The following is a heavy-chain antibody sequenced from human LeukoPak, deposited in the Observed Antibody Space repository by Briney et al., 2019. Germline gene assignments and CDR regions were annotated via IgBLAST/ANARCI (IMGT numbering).Heavy chain of an antibody. CDR3: TRNQEGDY. Sequence: GGSLRLSCAASGFTFSSYRMNWVRQAPGKGLEWVSFISSSNNSIYYADSVKGRFTISRDNAKNSLYLQMNSLRAEDTAVYYCTRNQEGDYWGQGTLVTVSS. V-gene: IGHV3-21*01. CDR1: GFTFSSYR. CDR2: ISSSNNSI. J-gene: IGHJ4*02.